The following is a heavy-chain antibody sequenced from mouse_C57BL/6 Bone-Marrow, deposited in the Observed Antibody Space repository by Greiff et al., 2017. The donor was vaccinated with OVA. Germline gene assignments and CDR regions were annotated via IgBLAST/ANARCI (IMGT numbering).Heavy chain of an antibody. D-gene: IGHD2-1*01. V-gene: IGHV1-53*01. CDR3: ARDNYYGNYSFAY. Sequence: QVHVKQPGTELVKPGASVKLSCKASGYTFTSYWMHWVKQRPGQGLEWIGNINPSNGGTNYNEKFKSKATLTVDKSSSTAYMQLSSLTSEDSAVYYCARDNYYGNYSFAYWGQGTLVTVSA. CDR1: GYTFTSYW. J-gene: IGHJ3*01. CDR2: INPSNGGT.